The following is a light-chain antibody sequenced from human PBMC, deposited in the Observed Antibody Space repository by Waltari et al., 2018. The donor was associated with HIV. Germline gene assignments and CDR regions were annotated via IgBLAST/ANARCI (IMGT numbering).Light chain of an antibody. CDR1: SSDLGSYNC. CDR2: EVT. Sequence: QSTLTQPPSVSGSLGQSVTIACSGTSSDLGSYNCVSWYQQPPGTAPKLIIYEVTNRPSGVAVRFSGSKSGNTASLTISGLQAEDEADYYCSSYTTSSTWVFGGGTQLTVL. V-gene: IGLV2-18*02. CDR3: SSYTTSSTWV. J-gene: IGLJ3*02.